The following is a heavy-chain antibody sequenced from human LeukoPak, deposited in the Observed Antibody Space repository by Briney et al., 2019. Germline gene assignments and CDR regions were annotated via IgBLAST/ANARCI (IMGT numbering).Heavy chain of an antibody. Sequence: SETLSLTCTVSGGSISSGSYYCSWIRQPAGKGLEWIGRIYTSGSTNYNPSLKSRVTISVDTSKNQFSLKLSSVTAADTAVYYCARSRSRFRDFDYWGQGTLVTVSS. D-gene: IGHD3-10*01. CDR2: IYTSGST. J-gene: IGHJ4*02. CDR1: GGSISSGSYY. CDR3: ARSRSRFRDFDY. V-gene: IGHV4-61*02.